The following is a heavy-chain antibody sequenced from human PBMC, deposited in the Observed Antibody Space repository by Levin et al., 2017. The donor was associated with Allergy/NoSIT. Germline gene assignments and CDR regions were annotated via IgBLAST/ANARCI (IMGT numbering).Heavy chain of an antibody. CDR3: ARRTWDYYGRSGYPLFDP. D-gene: IGHD3-22*01. CDR1: GFSLSTTKVG. V-gene: IGHV2-5*02. J-gene: IGHJ5*02. CDR2: IYWDDEK. Sequence: GSGPTLVKHTQTLTLTCSFSGFSLSTTKVGVGWFRQPPGKALEWLALIYWDDEKRYSPSLQSRVTITKDTSKNKVVLTMTKMDPVDTATYYCARRTWDYYGRSGYPLFDPWGQGTLVTVSS.